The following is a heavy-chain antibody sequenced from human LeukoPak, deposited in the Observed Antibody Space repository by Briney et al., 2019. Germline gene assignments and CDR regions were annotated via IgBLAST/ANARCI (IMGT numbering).Heavy chain of an antibody. J-gene: IGHJ4*02. CDR3: ARAGSIVYYDSSGLCDY. D-gene: IGHD3-22*01. V-gene: IGHV3-48*01. CDR2: ISSRSDTI. Sequence: RGSLRLSCAASGFTFNTYSLNWVRQAPGKGLEWVSYISSRSDTIYYADSVKGRFTISRDNAQNSLYLQMNSLRAEDTAVYYCARAGSIVYYDSSGLCDYWGQGTLVTVSS. CDR1: GFTFNTYS.